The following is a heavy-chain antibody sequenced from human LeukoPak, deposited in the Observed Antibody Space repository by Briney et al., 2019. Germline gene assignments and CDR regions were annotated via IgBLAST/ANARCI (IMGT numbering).Heavy chain of an antibody. J-gene: IGHJ3*02. CDR1: GYSFTSYW. CDR3: ARSDSSSRDAFDI. D-gene: IGHD6-13*01. CDR2: IHPGDSDT. V-gene: IGHV5-51*01. Sequence: GESLKISCKGSGYSFTSYWIGWVRQMPGKGLEWMGIIHPGDSDTRYSPSFQGQVTISADKSISTAYLQWSNLKASDTAMYYCARSDSSSRDAFDIWGQGTMVTVSS.